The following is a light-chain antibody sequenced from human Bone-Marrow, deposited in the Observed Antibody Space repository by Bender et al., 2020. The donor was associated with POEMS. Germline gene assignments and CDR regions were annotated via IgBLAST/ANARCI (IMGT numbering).Light chain of an antibody. CDR3: CTFAGSSTLYV. J-gene: IGLJ1*01. CDR1: TNDVGGYNY. V-gene: IGLV2-23*02. CDR2: EVT. Sequence: QSALTQPPSASGSPGQSVTISCTGTTNDVGGYNYVSWYQQHPGKAPKLMISEVTKRPSGVSNRFSGSKSGNTASLTISGLQAEDEADYYCCTFAGSSTLYVFGAGTKVTVL.